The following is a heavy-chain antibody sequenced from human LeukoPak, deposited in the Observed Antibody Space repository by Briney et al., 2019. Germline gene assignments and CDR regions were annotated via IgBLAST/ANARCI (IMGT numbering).Heavy chain of an antibody. D-gene: IGHD7-27*01. CDR1: GFTFSSYD. J-gene: IGHJ4*02. CDR2: IKTDGSQI. Sequence: GGSLRLSCAASGFTFSSYDMHWVRQAPGKGLEWVANIKTDGSQIYYVDSVKGRFTISRDNAKHSLYLQMNSLRVEDTAVYYCARDLNWETYWGQGTLVSVSS. V-gene: IGHV3-7*01. CDR3: ARDLNWETY.